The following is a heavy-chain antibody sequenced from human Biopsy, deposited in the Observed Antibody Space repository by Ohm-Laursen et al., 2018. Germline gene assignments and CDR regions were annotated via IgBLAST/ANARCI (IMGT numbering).Heavy chain of an antibody. V-gene: IGHV4-59*08. J-gene: IGHJ4*02. D-gene: IGHD5-18*01. CDR2: IYYSGSA. Sequence: SDTLSLTWIVSGGSISRYYWSWTRQPPGKGLEWIGYIYYSGSANYNPSLKSRVTISVDTSKNQFSLRLGSVTAADTAVYYCARHPTHRIQQIDYWGQGTLVTVSS. CDR1: GGSISRYY. CDR3: ARHPTHRIQQIDY.